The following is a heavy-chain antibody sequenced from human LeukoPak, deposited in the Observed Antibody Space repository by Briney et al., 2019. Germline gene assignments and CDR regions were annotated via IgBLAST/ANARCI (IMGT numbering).Heavy chain of an antibody. CDR3: AKPFIVGATGYYYYYMDV. D-gene: IGHD1-26*01. Sequence: SETLSLTCTVSGGSISSYYWSWIRQPAGKGLEWIGRIHTSGSTNYNPSLKSRVTMSVDTSKNQFSLKLNSVTAADTAVYYCAKPFIVGATGYYYYYMDVWGKGTTVTVSS. V-gene: IGHV4-4*07. CDR2: IHTSGST. CDR1: GGSISSYY. J-gene: IGHJ6*03.